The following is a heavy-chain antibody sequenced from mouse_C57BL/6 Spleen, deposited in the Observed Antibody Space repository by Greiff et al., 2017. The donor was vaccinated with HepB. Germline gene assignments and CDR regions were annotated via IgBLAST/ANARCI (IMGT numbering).Heavy chain of an antibody. J-gene: IGHJ2*01. Sequence: QVQLQQPGAELVRPGSSVKLSCKASGYTFTSYWMHWVKQRPIQGLEWIGNIDPSDSETHYNQKFKDKATLTVDKSSSTAYMQLSSLTSEDSAVYYCARDYSNYAFDYWGQGTTLTVSS. CDR2: IDPSDSET. CDR1: GYTFTSYW. CDR3: ARDYSNYAFDY. D-gene: IGHD2-5*01. V-gene: IGHV1-52*01.